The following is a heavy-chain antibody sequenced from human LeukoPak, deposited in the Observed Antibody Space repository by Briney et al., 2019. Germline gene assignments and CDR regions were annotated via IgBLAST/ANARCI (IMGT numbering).Heavy chain of an antibody. CDR3: ATVHSSSWYFAIDY. Sequence: ASVKISCKVSGYTFTDYYMHWVQQAPGKGLEWMGLVDPEDGETIYAEKFQGRVTITADTSTDTAYMELSSLRSEDTAVYYCATVHSSSWYFAIDYWGRGTLVTVSS. V-gene: IGHV1-69-2*01. CDR1: GYTFTDYY. D-gene: IGHD6-13*01. J-gene: IGHJ4*02. CDR2: VDPEDGET.